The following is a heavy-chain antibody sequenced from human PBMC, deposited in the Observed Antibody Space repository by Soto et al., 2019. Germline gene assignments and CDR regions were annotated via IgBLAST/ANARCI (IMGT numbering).Heavy chain of an antibody. Sequence: QVQLQESGPGLVKPSGTLSLTCAVSGGSISSSNWWSWVRQPPGKGLEWSGEIYHSGSTNYNPSLKSRVTISVDKSKNQFSLKLSSVTAADTAVYYCASTSLGRGYDHFDYWGQGTLVTVSS. J-gene: IGHJ4*02. CDR3: ASTSLGRGYDHFDY. CDR1: GGSISSSNW. V-gene: IGHV4-4*02. D-gene: IGHD5-12*01. CDR2: IYHSGST.